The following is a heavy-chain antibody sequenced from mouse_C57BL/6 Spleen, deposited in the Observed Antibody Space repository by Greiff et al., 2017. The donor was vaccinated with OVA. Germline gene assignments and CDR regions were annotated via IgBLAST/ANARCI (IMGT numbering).Heavy chain of an antibody. J-gene: IGHJ2*01. Sequence: QVQLQQPGAELVLPGSSFPLSFPSSFYPFPIYCLHWFPPRPFPFLAWIGEIDPSDSYTNYNQKFKGKSTLTVDKSSSTAYMQLSSLTSEDSAVYYCARSLHYYGSSYDYFDYWGQGTTLTVSS. CDR2: IDPSDSYT. D-gene: IGHD1-1*01. V-gene: IGHV1-69*01. CDR1: FYPFPIYC. CDR3: ARSLHYYGSSYDYFDY.